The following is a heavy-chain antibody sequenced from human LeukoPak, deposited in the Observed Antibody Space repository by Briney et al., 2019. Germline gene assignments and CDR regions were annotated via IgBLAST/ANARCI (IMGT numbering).Heavy chain of an antibody. J-gene: IGHJ4*02. Sequence: SETLSLTCAVYGGSFSGYYWSWIRRPPGKGLEWIGEINHSGSTNYNPSLKSRVTISVDTSKNQFSLKLSSVTAADTAVYYCARGFNYDYVWGRPKGQRFDYWGQGTLVTVSS. V-gene: IGHV4-34*01. D-gene: IGHD3-16*01. CDR2: INHSGST. CDR3: ARGFNYDYVWGRPKGQRFDY. CDR1: GGSFSGYY.